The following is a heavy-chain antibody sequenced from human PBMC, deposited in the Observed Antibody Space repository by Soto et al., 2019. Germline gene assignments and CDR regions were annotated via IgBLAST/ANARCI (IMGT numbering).Heavy chain of an antibody. CDR1: GFTFSSYA. Sequence: PGGSLRLSCAASGFTFSSYAMHWVRQAPGKGLEWVAVISYDGSNKYYADSVKGRFTISRDNSKNTLYLQMNSLRAEDTAVYYCAREGQLAVLYYWGQGTLVTVSS. D-gene: IGHD6-6*01. V-gene: IGHV3-30-3*01. J-gene: IGHJ4*02. CDR2: ISYDGSNK. CDR3: AREGQLAVLYY.